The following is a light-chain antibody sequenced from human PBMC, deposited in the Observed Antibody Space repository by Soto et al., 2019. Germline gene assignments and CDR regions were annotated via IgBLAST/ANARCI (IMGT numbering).Light chain of an antibody. CDR2: AAS. V-gene: IGKV1-39*01. CDR1: QSISTH. J-gene: IGKJ5*01. Sequence: DIQMTQPPSSLSASVGDRLSITCRASQSISTHLSWYQQKPGKXPKXXIYAASSLQSWVPSRFTGSGSGTDLTITISSLQPEGFETYYCQQSYTSWWTFGQGTRLEIK. CDR3: QQSYTSWWT.